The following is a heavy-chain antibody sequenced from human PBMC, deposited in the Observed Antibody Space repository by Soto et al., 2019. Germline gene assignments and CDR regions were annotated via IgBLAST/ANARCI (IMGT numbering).Heavy chain of an antibody. CDR3: ARMGGDSCSGGSCYPPGWGPPPSYYYGMDV. Sequence: QVQLQESGPGLVKPSQTLSLTCTVSGGSISSGGYYWSWIRQHPGKGLEWIGYIYYSGSTYYNPSLKSRVTISVDTSKNQFSLKLSSVTAADTAVYYCARMGGDSCSGGSCYPPGWGPPPSYYYGMDVWGQGTTVTVSS. CDR2: IYYSGST. J-gene: IGHJ6*02. D-gene: IGHD2-15*01. CDR1: GGSISSGGYY. V-gene: IGHV4-31*03.